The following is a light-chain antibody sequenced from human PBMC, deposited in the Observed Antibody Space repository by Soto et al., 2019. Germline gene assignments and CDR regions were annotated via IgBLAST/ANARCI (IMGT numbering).Light chain of an antibody. CDR1: QSISSY. Sequence: DIQMTQSPSSLSASVGDRVTITCRASQSISSYLNWYQQIPGKAPKLLIYAASSLQSGVPSRFSGSGSGTDFTLTISTLQPEDFATYYCHQSYSTLALTFGGGTKVDI. CDR2: AAS. CDR3: HQSYSTLALT. V-gene: IGKV1-39*01. J-gene: IGKJ4*01.